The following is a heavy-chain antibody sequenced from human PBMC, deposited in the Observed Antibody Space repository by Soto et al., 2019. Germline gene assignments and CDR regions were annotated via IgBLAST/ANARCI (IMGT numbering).Heavy chain of an antibody. CDR3: ARTYGMDV. CDR2: ISSSGGST. J-gene: IGHJ6*02. Sequence: QPGGSLRLSCAASGFTFSSSAMNWVRQAPGKGLEWVSSISSSGGSTYYPDSVKGRFTISRDNSKNTLYLQMNSLRAEDTAVYYCARTYGMDVWGQGTTVTVSS. V-gene: IGHV3-23*01. CDR1: GFTFSSSA.